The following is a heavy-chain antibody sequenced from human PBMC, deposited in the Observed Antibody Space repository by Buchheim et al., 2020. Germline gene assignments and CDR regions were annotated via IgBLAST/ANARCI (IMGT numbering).Heavy chain of an antibody. CDR2: ISSSASTI. D-gene: IGHD5-12*01. J-gene: IGHJ4*02. CDR1: GFTFSSFE. V-gene: IGHV3-48*03. Sequence: EVQLVESGGGLVQPGGSLRLSCAASGFTFSSFEMNWVRQAPGKGLEWVSYISSSASTIYYADSVKGQFTISRDNAKNSLFLQMNSLRAEDTAVYYCARGGYTYSYTYWGQGTL. CDR3: ARGGYTYSYTY.